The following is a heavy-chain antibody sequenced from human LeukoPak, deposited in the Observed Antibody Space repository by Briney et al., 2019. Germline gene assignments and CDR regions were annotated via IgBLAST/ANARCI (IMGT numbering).Heavy chain of an antibody. CDR3: LTIVETTFDAFDI. Sequence: GGSLRLSCAASGFTFSKYWLHWLRQAPGKGLVWVSRINPDDKSASYADSVKGRFTIARDDARKTLYLQMNSLRAEGTAVYYCLTIVETTFDAFDIWGQGTMVTVSS. V-gene: IGHV3-74*01. J-gene: IGHJ3*02. D-gene: IGHD2/OR15-2a*01. CDR2: INPDDKSA. CDR1: GFTFSKYW.